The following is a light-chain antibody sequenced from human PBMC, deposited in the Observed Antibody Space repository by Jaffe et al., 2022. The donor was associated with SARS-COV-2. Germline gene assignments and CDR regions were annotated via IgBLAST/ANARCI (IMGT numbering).Light chain of an antibody. V-gene: IGLV3-19*01. CDR3: SSRDSNNAEV. J-gene: IGLJ1*01. CDR2: TGN. Sequence: SSELTQDPAVSVALGQTVKITCQGDSLRNSFASWYQQKPGQAPVLVMYTGNSRPSGIPDRFSGSRSDNTASLTIAGAQADDEADYYCSSRDSNNAEVFGTGTAVTVL. CDR1: SLRNSF.